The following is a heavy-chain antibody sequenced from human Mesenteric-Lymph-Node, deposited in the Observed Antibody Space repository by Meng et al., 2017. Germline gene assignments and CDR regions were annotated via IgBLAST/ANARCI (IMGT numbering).Heavy chain of an antibody. Sequence: EVQLLESGGGLVQPGGSLRLSCAASGLTFSSYAMSWVRQDPGKGLEWVSTISGSGGSTYYADSVKGRFTISRDNSKNTLYLQMNSLRAEDTAVYYCAKPPADGYNYVDYWGQGTLVTVSS. V-gene: IGHV3-23*01. CDR2: ISGSGGST. J-gene: IGHJ4*02. D-gene: IGHD5-24*01. CDR3: AKPPADGYNYVDY. CDR1: GLTFSSYA.